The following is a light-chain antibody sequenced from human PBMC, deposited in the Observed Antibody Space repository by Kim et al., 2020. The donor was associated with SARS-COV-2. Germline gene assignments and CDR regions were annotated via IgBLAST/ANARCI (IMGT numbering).Light chain of an antibody. CDR1: SGSIPSNY. J-gene: IGLJ3*02. CDR2: EDN. V-gene: IGLV6-57*01. Sequence: GKTLTISSTRSSGSIPSNYVQWYQQRPGSSPTTVIYEDNQRPSGVPDRFSGSIDSSSNSASLTISGLKTEDEADYYCQSYDSSNQVFGGGTQLTVL. CDR3: QSYDSSNQV.